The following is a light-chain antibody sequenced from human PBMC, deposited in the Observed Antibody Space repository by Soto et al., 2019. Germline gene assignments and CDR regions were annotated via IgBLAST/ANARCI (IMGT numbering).Light chain of an antibody. CDR2: AAS. CDR1: QSLGSGY. J-gene: IGKJ1*01. V-gene: IGKV3-20*01. CDR3: QQYDTSPRT. Sequence: EILLTQSPGTLSLSPGDRATLSRRASQSLGSGYLAWYRQKPGQAPRILIYAASSRATGVPDRFSGSGSGTDFSLTISRLEPEDFAVYYCQQYDTSPRTFGQGTKVDIK.